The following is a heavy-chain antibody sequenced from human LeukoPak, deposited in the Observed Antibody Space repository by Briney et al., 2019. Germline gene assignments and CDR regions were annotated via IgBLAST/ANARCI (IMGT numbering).Heavy chain of an antibody. Sequence: PSETLSLTCAVSGGSISSSNWWSWVRQPPGKGLEWIGEIYHSGSTNYNPSLKSRVTISVDKSKNQFSLKLSSVTAADTAVYYCARDYYDSSGYFHHNWFDPWGQGTLVTVSS. CDR3: ARDYYDSSGYFHHNWFDP. D-gene: IGHD3-22*01. V-gene: IGHV4-4*02. J-gene: IGHJ5*02. CDR1: GGSISSSNW. CDR2: IYHSGST.